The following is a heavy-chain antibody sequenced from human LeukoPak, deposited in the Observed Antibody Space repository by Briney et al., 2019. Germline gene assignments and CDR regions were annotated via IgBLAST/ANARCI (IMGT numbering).Heavy chain of an antibody. Sequence: ASVRVSCKASGYTFTSYGIIWVRQAPGQGLEWMGWISAYNGNTNYAQKLQGRVTMTTDTSTSTAYMELRSLRSDDTAVYYCARDLSSGWGFDYWGQGTLVTVSS. CDR1: GYTFTSYG. CDR2: ISAYNGNT. J-gene: IGHJ4*02. D-gene: IGHD6-19*01. V-gene: IGHV1-18*01. CDR3: ARDLSSGWGFDY.